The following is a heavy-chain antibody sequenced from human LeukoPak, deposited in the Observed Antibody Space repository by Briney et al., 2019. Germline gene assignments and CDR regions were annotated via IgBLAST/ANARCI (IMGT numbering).Heavy chain of an antibody. CDR2: IYYSGST. D-gene: IGHD3-3*01. J-gene: IGHJ4*02. V-gene: IGHV4-59*01. CDR3: ARITIFGVALDY. Sequence: PSETLSLTCTVSGGSISGYYWSWIRQPPGKGLEWIGYIYYSGSTNYNPSLKSRVTISVDTSKNQFSLKLSSVTAADTAVYYCARITIFGVALDYWGQGTLVTVSS. CDR1: GGSISGYY.